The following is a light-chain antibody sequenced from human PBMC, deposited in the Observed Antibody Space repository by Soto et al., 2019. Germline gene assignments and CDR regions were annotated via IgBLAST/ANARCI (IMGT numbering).Light chain of an antibody. J-gene: IGKJ1*01. V-gene: IGKV1-5*03. CDR1: QSINSR. CDR2: KAS. CDR3: QQYNNYWT. Sequence: DIEMTQSPSTLSACVGDRVTITCRASQSINSRLAWYQQKPGKAPNLLIYKASSLESGVPSRFSGSGSGTEFTLTISSLQPDDFATYYCQQYNNYWTFGQGTKVEIK.